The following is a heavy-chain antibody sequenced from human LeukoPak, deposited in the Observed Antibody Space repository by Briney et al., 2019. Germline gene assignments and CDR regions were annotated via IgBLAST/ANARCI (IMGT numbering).Heavy chain of an antibody. J-gene: IGHJ5*02. CDR1: GYTFTSYD. Sequence: ASVKVSCKASGYTFTSYDINWVRQATGQGFEWMGWMNPNSGNTGYAQKFQGRVTMTRNTSISTAYMELSSLRSEDTAVYYCARVFCSSTSCYVWFDPWGQGTLVTVSS. V-gene: IGHV1-8*01. CDR2: MNPNSGNT. CDR3: ARVFCSSTSCYVWFDP. D-gene: IGHD2-2*01.